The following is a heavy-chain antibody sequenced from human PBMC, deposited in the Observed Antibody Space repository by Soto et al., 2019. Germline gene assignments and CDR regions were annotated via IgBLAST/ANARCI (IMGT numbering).Heavy chain of an antibody. V-gene: IGHV3-53*01. CDR2: MSSGGRT. Sequence: EVQLEESGGGLIQPGGSLRLSCAASGFTVNNNYMNWVRQAPGKALEWVSDMSSGGRTFYADSLNGLFTISRDTSKITLALQTASLRPEDTCFSYCARVGVSMPTDAFDIWGQGTMVTFSS. J-gene: IGHJ3*02. CDR1: GFTVNNNY. D-gene: IGHD3-3*02. CDR3: ARVGVSMPTDAFDI.